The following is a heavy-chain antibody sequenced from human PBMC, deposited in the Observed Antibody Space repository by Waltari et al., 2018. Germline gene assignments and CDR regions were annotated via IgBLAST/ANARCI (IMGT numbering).Heavy chain of an antibody. J-gene: IGHJ6*02. Sequence: EVQLVETGGGLIQPGGSLRLSCAASGFTVSNNPIPWVRQAPGKGLEWVSVIHIPSTTYYADSVKGRFTMSRDNSKNTLSLQMNSLRDEDTAVYYCARLAVAGPDVFSYFYGMDVWGQGTTVTVSS. D-gene: IGHD6-19*01. V-gene: IGHV3-53*02. CDR3: ARLAVAGPDVFSYFYGMDV. CDR1: GFTVSNNP. CDR2: IHIPSTT.